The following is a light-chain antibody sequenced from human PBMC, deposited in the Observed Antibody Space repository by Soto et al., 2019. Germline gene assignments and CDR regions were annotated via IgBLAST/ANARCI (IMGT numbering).Light chain of an antibody. J-gene: IGLJ2*01. CDR3: CSYAAGDSFK. V-gene: IGLV2-11*01. CDR1: SSDIGTFNY. Sequence: QSVLTQPPSVSGSPGHSVTISCIGTSSDIGTFNYVSWHQQRPGKAPRLIIYDVFQRPSGVPDRFSASKSGITASLTTSGLQAEDEADYYCCSYAAGDSFKFGGGTKVTVL. CDR2: DVF.